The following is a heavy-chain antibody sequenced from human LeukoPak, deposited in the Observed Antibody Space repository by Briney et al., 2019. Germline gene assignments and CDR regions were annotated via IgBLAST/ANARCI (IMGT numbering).Heavy chain of an antibody. Sequence: GGSLRLSCAASGFTFSTYSMNWVRQAPGKGLEWVSSITGSSRFIYYADSMKGRFTISRDNAKNSMYLQMSSLRAEDTAVYYCARDRSSGWYYYWGQGILVTVSS. CDR1: GFTFSTYS. V-gene: IGHV3-21*01. CDR2: ITGSSRFI. J-gene: IGHJ4*02. D-gene: IGHD6-19*01. CDR3: ARDRSSGWYYY.